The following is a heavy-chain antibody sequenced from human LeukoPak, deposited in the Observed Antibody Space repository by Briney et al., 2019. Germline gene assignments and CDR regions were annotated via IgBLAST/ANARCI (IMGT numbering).Heavy chain of an antibody. J-gene: IGHJ4*02. Sequence: PGGSLRLSCAASGFTFSNAWMSWVRQAPGKGLEWVGCIKSKTDGGTTDYAAPVKGRFTISRDDSKNTLYLQMNSLKTEDTAVYYCTTAHPTTTELLWFGELEDYWGQGTLVTVSS. V-gene: IGHV3-15*01. CDR1: GFTFSNAW. CDR2: IKSKTDGGTT. CDR3: TTAHPTTTELLWFGELEDY. D-gene: IGHD3-10*01.